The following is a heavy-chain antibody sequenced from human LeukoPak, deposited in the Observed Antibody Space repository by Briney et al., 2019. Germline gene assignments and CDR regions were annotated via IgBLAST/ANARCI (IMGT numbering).Heavy chain of an antibody. V-gene: IGHV1-69*13. CDR2: IIPIFGTA. CDR3: ARNEVYCSGGSYYPEAHYYYGMDV. Sequence: GASVKVSCKASGGTFSSYAISWVRQAPGQGLEWMGGIIPIFGTANYAQKFQGRVTITADESTSTAYMELSSLRPEDTAVYYCARNEVYCSGGSYYPEAHYYYGMDVWGKGTTVTVSS. D-gene: IGHD2-15*01. J-gene: IGHJ6*04. CDR1: GGTFSSYA.